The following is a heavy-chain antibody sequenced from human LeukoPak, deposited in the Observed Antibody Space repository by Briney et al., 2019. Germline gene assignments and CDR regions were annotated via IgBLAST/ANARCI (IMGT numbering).Heavy chain of an antibody. CDR2: IYYSGST. D-gene: IGHD7-27*01. CDR3: ARVTGDRFDY. J-gene: IGHJ4*02. V-gene: IGHV4-39*07. Sequence: NPSETLSLTCTVSGGSISSSAHSWGWMRQPPGKGLEWIGTIYYSGSTNYNPSLKSRVTISVDKSKNQFSLKLSSVTAADTAVYYCARVTGDRFDYWGQGTLVTVSS. CDR1: GGSISSSAHS.